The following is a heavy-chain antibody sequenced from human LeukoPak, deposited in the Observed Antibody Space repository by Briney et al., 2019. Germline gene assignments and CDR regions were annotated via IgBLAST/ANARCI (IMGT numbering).Heavy chain of an antibody. CDR2: ISGSGSTI. V-gene: IGHV3-48*03. Sequence: GGSLRLSCAASGFTFSTYQMNWVRQAPGRGLEWVSYISGSGSTIYYADSVKGRFTISRDNAKNSLYLQMNSLRAEDTAVYYCAVITRGYWGQGTLVTVSS. CDR1: GFTFSTYQ. D-gene: IGHD2-21*01. CDR3: AVITRGY. J-gene: IGHJ4*02.